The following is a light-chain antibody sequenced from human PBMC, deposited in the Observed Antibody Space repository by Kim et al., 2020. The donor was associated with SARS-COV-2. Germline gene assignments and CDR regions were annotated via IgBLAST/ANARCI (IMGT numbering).Light chain of an antibody. CDR1: KLGDKY. CDR3: QAWDSSTGV. V-gene: IGLV3-1*01. J-gene: IGLJ3*02. Sequence: GSPRQPACVTCSGDKLGDKYVCWYQPKPGQSPVRVIYEDSRRPSGIPERFLGSNSGNTATLTISGTQAMDEADYYCQAWDSSTGVFGGGTQLTVL. CDR2: EDS.